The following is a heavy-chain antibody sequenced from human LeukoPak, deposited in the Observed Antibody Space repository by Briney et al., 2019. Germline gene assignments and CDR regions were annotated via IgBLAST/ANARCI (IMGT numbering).Heavy chain of an antibody. CDR1: GGSFSGYY. Sequence: SETLSLTCAVYGGSFSGYYWSWIRQPPGKGLEWIGEINHSGSTNYNPSLKSRVTISVDTSKNQFSLKLSSVTAADTAVYYCARGGDGYNPLIDYWGQGTLVTVSS. J-gene: IGHJ4*02. D-gene: IGHD5-12*01. CDR2: INHSGST. CDR3: ARGGDGYNPLIDY. V-gene: IGHV4-34*01.